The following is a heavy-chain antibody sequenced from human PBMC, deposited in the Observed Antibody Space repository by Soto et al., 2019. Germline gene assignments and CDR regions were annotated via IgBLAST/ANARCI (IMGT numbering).Heavy chain of an antibody. J-gene: IGHJ6*02. Sequence: HPGGSLRLSCAASGFTFSSYAMSWVRQAPGKGLEWVSAISGSGGSTYYADSVKGRFTISRDNSKNTLYLQMNSLRAEDTAVYYCTKDQWGEDIGKPLPVHYVMDVWGQGTTVTVSS. D-gene: IGHD2-15*01. V-gene: IGHV3-23*01. CDR1: GFTFSSYA. CDR2: ISGSGGST. CDR3: TKDQWGEDIGKPLPVHYVMDV.